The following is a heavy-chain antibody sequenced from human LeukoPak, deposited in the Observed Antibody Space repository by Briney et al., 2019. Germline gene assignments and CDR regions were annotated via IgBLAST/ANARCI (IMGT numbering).Heavy chain of an antibody. CDR2: IIPIFGTA. CDR1: GRTLSTSA. V-gene: IGHV1-69*05. D-gene: IGHD4-23*01. CDR3: ARVHRVDYGGNSPVNYYYYYMDV. Sequence: GASVKVSYKASGRTLSTSAISWVRQAPGQGLEWLGGIIPIFGTATYAHKVQGRVTITTDESTNTAYMELSSLRSEDTAVYYCARVHRVDYGGNSPVNYYYYYMDVWGKGTTVTVSS. J-gene: IGHJ6*03.